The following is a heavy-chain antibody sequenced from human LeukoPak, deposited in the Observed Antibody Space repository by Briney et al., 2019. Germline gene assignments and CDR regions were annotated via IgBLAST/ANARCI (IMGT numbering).Heavy chain of an antibody. CDR1: GFTFSSYE. D-gene: IGHD6-19*01. J-gene: IGHJ4*02. CDR3: ARDAYSSGLLGLD. CDR2: ISSSGSTI. V-gene: IGHV3-48*03. Sequence: GGSLRLSCVASGFTFSSYEMNWVRQAPGKGLEWVSYISSSGSTIYYADSVKGRFTISRDNAKNSLYLQINSLRAEDTAVYYCARDAYSSGLLGLDWGQGTLVTVSS.